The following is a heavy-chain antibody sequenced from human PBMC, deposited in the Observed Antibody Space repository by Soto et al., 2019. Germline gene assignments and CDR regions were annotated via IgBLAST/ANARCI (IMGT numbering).Heavy chain of an antibody. CDR1: GFTFSGSA. Sequence: ELQLEESGGGLVQPGGSRKLSCAASGFTFSGSAMHWVRQASGKGLEWVGRIRSKADSYATAYAASVKGRFIISRDDSXNXAFLQMNSLKTEDTAVYYCTRHDQGNVVVTTDAFDIWGQGTMVTVSS. V-gene: IGHV3-73*01. J-gene: IGHJ3*02. D-gene: IGHD2-21*02. CDR3: TRHDQGNVVVTTDAFDI. CDR2: IRSKADSYAT.